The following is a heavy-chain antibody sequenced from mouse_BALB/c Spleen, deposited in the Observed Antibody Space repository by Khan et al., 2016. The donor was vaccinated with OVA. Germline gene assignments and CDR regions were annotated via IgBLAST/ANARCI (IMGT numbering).Heavy chain of an antibody. D-gene: IGHD1-1*02. J-gene: IGHJ4*01. CDR1: GFSLTDYG. CDR2: IWGGGST. V-gene: IGHV2-6-5*01. CDR3: AKVVWSYYYALDY. Sequence: QVQLKQSGPGLVAPSQSLSITCTVSGFSLTDYGVSWIRQPPGKGLEWLGVIWGGGSTYYNSALKSRLSISKDNSKSQVFLKMSSLQTDDTAMYYCAKVVWSYYYALDYWGQGTSVTVSS.